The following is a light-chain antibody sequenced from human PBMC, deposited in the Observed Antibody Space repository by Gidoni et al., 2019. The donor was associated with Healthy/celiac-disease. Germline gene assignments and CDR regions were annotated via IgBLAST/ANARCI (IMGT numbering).Light chain of an antibody. V-gene: IGKV3-20*01. CDR3: QQYGSSLSWT. J-gene: IGKJ1*01. CDR2: GAS. Sequence: LLIYGASSRATGIPDRFSGSGSGTDSTLTISRLEPEDFAVYYCQQYGSSLSWTFXQXTKVEIK.